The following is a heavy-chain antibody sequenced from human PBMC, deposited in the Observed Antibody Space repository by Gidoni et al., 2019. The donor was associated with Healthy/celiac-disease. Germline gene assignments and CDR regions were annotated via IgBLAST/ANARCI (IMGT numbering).Heavy chain of an antibody. D-gene: IGHD2-21*02. CDR3: ARIRVVTLSYYYGMDV. J-gene: IGHJ6*02. CDR2: INHSGST. Sequence: QVQLQQWGAGLLKPSETLSLTCAVYGGSFSGYYWSWIRQPPGKGLEWIGEINHSGSTNYNPSLKSRVTISVDTSKNQFSLKLSSVTAADTAVYYCARIRVVTLSYYYGMDVWGQGTTVTVSS. CDR1: GGSFSGYY. V-gene: IGHV4-34*01.